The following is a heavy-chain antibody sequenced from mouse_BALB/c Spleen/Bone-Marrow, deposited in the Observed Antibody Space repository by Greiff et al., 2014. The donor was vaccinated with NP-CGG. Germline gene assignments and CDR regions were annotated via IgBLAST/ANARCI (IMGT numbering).Heavy chain of an antibody. CDR2: ISYSGNT. CDR3: ATYDGYCFDY. V-gene: IGHV3-8*02. Sequence: DVKLQESGPSLVKPPQTLSLTCSVTGDPITSGYWNWIRKFPGNKLEYMGYISYSGNTYYNPSLKSRISITRDTSKNQYYLQLNSVTTEDTATYYCATYDGYCFDYWGQGTTLTVSS. D-gene: IGHD2-3*01. J-gene: IGHJ2*01. CDR1: GDPITSGY.